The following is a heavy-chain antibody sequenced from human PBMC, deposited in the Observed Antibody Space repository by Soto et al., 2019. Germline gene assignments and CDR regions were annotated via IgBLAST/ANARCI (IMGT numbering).Heavy chain of an antibody. Sequence: LSRTCSVSGVSITSYYWSWIRQSAGGGLEWMGRINTDGLSTYSPSFKSRLTMSLDTSKNQVSLRLISVTAADTAVYFCARVPVAVAATEDYYGLDVWGQGTTVTVSS. CDR3: ARVPVAVAATEDYYGLDV. J-gene: IGHJ6*02. D-gene: IGHD2-15*01. CDR2: INTDGLS. V-gene: IGHV4-4*07. CDR1: GVSITSYY.